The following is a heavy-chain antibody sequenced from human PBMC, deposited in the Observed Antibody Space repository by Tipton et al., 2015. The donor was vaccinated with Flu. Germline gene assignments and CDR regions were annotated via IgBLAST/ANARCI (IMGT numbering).Heavy chain of an antibody. CDR1: GGFVSSYH. CDR3: ARRDYSNYVSDPKSWFDP. D-gene: IGHD4-11*01. Sequence: TLSLTCTVSGGFVSSYHWGWIRQFPGKGLEWIGTVSRSGSTVYNPSLTSRVTISIDRSKNQFSLNLKSVTAADMAVYYCARRDYSNYVSDPKSWFDPWGQGNMV. V-gene: IGHV4-59*08. J-gene: IGHJ5*02. CDR2: VSRSGST.